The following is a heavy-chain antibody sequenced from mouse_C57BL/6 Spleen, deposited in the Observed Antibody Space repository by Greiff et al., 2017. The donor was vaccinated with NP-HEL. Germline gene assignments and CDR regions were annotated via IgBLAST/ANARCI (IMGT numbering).Heavy chain of an antibody. CDR3: ARGVYYYGGFAY. Sequence: EVQLQQSGPELVKPGASVKMSCKASGYTFTDYNMHWVKQSHGKSLEWIGYINPNNGGTSYNQKFKGKATLTVNKSSSTAYMELRSLTSEDSAVYYCARGVYYYGGFAYWGQGTLVTVSA. J-gene: IGHJ3*01. D-gene: IGHD1-1*01. CDR1: GYTFTDYN. CDR2: INPNNGGT. V-gene: IGHV1-22*01.